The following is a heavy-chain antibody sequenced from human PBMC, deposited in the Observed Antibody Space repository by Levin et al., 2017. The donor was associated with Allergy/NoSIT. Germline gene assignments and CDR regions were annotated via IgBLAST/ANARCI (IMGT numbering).Heavy chain of an antibody. CDR2: IYYSGST. CDR3: ARGVAAAGIAGYFFDY. V-gene: IGHV4-59*01. Sequence: SETLSLTCTVSGGSISSYYWSWIRQPPGKGLEWIGYIYYSGSTNYNPSLKSRVTISVDTSKNQFSLKLSSVTAADTAVYYCARGVAAAGIAGYFFDYWGQGTLVTVSS. J-gene: IGHJ4*02. D-gene: IGHD6-13*01. CDR1: GGSISSYY.